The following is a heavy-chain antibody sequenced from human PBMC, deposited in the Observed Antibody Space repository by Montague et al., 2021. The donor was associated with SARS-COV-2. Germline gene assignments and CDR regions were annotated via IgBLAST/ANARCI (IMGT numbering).Heavy chain of an antibody. Sequence: SETLSLTCTVSGGSTNNYCWSWIRQPAGKGLEWIGRIHASGISTYNPSLETRVTMSVDTSKNQFSLKLSSVTAADTAVYYCARGRFYYDSGELGSWGQGTLVTVSS. V-gene: IGHV4-4*07. CDR1: GGSTNNYC. CDR3: ARGRFYYDSGELGS. D-gene: IGHD3-22*01. CDR2: IHASGIS. J-gene: IGHJ5*02.